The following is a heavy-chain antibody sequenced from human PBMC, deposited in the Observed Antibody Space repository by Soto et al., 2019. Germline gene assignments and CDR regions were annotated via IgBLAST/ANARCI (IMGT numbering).Heavy chain of an antibody. J-gene: IGHJ4*02. D-gene: IGHD3-9*01. CDR1: GGTFSSYT. CDR2: IIPILGIA. Sequence: QVQLVQSGAEVKKPGSSVKVSCKASGGTFSSYTISWVRQAPGQGLEWMGRIIPILGIANYAQKFQGRVTITADKSTSTAYMELSSLRSEDTAVYYCARSGDILTQFDYWGQGTLVTVSS. V-gene: IGHV1-69*02. CDR3: ARSGDILTQFDY.